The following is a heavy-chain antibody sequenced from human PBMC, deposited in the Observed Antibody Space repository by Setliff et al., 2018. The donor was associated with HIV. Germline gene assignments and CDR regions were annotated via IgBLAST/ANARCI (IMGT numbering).Heavy chain of an antibody. CDR2: IYYSVGT. J-gene: IGHJ5*02. D-gene: IGHD3-22*01. Sequence: SETLSLTCTVSGGSMNSHYWSWIRQSPGRGLEWIGYIYYSVGTKYNPSLKSRVSMSIDTSKNQFSLKMNSVTAADTAVYYCARHAVPHYYDSSGPSWGPGTLVTVSS. CDR3: ARHAVPHYYDSSGPS. V-gene: IGHV4-59*08. CDR1: GGSMNSHY.